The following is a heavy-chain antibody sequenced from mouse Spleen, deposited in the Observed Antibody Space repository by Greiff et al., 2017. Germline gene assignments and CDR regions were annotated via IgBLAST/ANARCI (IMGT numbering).Heavy chain of an antibody. CDR1: GFTIKDDY. CDR3: TKRGGYYGSRWYFDV. Sequence: VQLQQSGAELVRPGASVKLSCTASGFTIKDDYMHWVKQRPEQGLEWIGWIDPENGDTEYASKFQGKATITADTSSNTAYLQLSSLTSEDTAVYYCTKRGGYYGSRWYFDVWGTGTTVTVSS. V-gene: IGHV14-4*01. D-gene: IGHD1-1*01. CDR2: IDPENGDT. J-gene: IGHJ1*03.